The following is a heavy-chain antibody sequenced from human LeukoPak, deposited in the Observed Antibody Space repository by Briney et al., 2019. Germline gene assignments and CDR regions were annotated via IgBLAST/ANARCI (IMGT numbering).Heavy chain of an antibody. CDR1: GFTFSSYA. CDR3: AKDSPPYYDSSGYYYDY. CDR2: ISGSGGST. Sequence: QPGGSLRLSCAASGFTFSSYAMSWVRQAPGKGLEWVSAISGSGGSTYYADSVKGRFTISRDNSKNTLYLKRNSQRGEDTAVYYCAKDSPPYYDSSGYYYDYWGQGTLVTVSS. D-gene: IGHD3-22*01. J-gene: IGHJ4*02. V-gene: IGHV3-23*01.